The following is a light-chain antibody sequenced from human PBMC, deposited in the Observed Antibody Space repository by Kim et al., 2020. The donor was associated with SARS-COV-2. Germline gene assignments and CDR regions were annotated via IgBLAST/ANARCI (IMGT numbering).Light chain of an antibody. J-gene: IGKJ1*01. CDR1: QSISNS. CDR2: AAS. Sequence: DIQLTQSPSSLSASVGDRVTITCRASQSISNSLNWYQQKPGKAPKFLIYAASSLQSGVPSRFSGSGSGTDFTLTISSLQPEDIATYYCQQSYNIPGTFGQGTKVDIK. CDR3: QQSYNIPGT. V-gene: IGKV1-39*01.